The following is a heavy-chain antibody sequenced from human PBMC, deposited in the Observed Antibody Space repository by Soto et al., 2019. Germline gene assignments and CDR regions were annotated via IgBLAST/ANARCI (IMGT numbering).Heavy chain of an antibody. V-gene: IGHV3-21*04. CDR3: AREDSIIIPAVSDF. D-gene: IGHD2-2*01. CDR1: GFTFNNYG. J-gene: IGHJ4*02. Sequence: PGGSLRLSCVVPGFTFNNYGINWVRQAPGKGLEWVSTVSKSDYTCYSDSVKGRFTISRDNAKNTVSLQMNTLRAEDTAVYYCAREDSIIIPAVSDFWGQGTLVTVSS. CDR2: VSKSDYT.